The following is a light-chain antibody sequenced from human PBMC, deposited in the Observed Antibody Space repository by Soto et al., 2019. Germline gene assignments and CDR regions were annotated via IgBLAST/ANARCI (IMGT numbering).Light chain of an antibody. J-gene: IGLJ1*01. CDR1: SSDVGGYNY. CDR2: EVS. Sequence: YASGSPGQSVTISCTGTSSDVGGYNYVSWYQQHPGKAPKLMIYEVSKRPSGVPDRFSGSKSGNTASLTVSGLQAEDEADYYCSSYAGSNNLYVFGTGTKVTVL. CDR3: SSYAGSNNLYV. V-gene: IGLV2-8*01.